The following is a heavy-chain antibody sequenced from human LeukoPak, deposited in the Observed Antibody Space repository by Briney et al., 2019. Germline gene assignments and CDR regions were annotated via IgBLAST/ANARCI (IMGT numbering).Heavy chain of an antibody. Sequence: SVKVSCKASGGTFSSYAISWVRQAPGQGLEWMGRIIPILGIANYAQKFQGRVTITADKSTSTAYMELSSLRSEDTAVYYCARLMVTTSPDWFDPWGQGTLVTVSS. CDR1: GGTFSSYA. CDR3: ARLMVTTSPDWFDP. V-gene: IGHV1-69*04. D-gene: IGHD4-17*01. CDR2: IIPILGIA. J-gene: IGHJ5*02.